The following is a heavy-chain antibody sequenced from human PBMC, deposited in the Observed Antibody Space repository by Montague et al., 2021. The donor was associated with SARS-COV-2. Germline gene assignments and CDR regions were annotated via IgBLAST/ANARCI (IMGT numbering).Heavy chain of an antibody. D-gene: IGHD3-10*01. CDR2: VDYSGLT. J-gene: IGHJ3*02. V-gene: IGHV4-39*07. CDR3: TKDGEALAWGTFDI. CDR1: RDSISSHNYF. Sequence: SETLSLTCTVSRDSISSHNYFWAWIRQPPGKGLEWIGSVDYSGLTFYTPSLESRVTISVYTSKKQFSLKVNSVTAADTAVYYCTKDGEALAWGTFDIWGQGTMVTVSS.